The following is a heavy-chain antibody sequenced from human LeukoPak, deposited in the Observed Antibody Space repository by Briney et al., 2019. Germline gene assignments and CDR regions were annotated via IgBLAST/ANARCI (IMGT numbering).Heavy chain of an antibody. J-gene: IGHJ5*02. D-gene: IGHD2-2*01. CDR3: ARRLTQYDCFDP. CDR1: GDSVSSNSVT. V-gene: IGHV6-1*01. Sequence: SQILSLTCAISGDSVSSNSVTWNWIRQSPSRGLEWLGRTYYRSTWYNDHAVSVRGRITVNPDTSKNQFSLHLNSVTPEDTAVYYCARRLTQYDCFDPWGQGILVTVSS. CDR2: TYYRSTWYN.